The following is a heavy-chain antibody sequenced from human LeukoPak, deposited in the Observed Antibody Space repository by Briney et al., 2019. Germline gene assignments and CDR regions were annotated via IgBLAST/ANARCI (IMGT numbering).Heavy chain of an antibody. CDR3: ARRTFGGVIVLFDY. D-gene: IGHD3-16*02. CDR1: GGSISSSSYY. CDR2: IYYSGST. J-gene: IGHJ4*02. Sequence: PSETQSLTCTVSGGSISSSSYYWGWIRQPPGKGLEWIGSIYYSGSTYYNPSLKSRVTISVDTSKNQFSLKLSSVTAADTAVYYCARRTFGGVIVLFDYWGQGTLVTVSS. V-gene: IGHV4-39*01.